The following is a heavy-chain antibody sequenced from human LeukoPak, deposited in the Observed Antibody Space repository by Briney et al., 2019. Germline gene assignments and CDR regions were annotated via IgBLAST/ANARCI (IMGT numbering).Heavy chain of an antibody. V-gene: IGHV1-69*02. CDR3: AIRSNCSGGSCYALDFDY. D-gene: IGHD2-15*01. CDR2: IIPILGIA. CDR1: GGTFSSYT. Sequence: GASVKVSCKASGGTFSSYTISWVRQAPGQGLEWMGRIIPILGIANYAQKFQGRVTITADKSTSTAYMELSSLRSEDTAVYYCAIRSNCSGGSCYALDFDYWGQGTLVTVSS. J-gene: IGHJ4*02.